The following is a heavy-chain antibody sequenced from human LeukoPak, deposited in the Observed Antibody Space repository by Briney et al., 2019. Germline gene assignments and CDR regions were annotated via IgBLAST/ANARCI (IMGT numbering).Heavy chain of an antibody. CDR2: IYRSGSA. V-gene: IGHV4-38-2*02. CDR3: ARGKNCANGVCYRYYYYYMDV. Sequence: PSETLSLTCIVSGYSISSGDYWGWIRQPPGKGLEWIGSIYRSGSAFYKPSLKSRVTISVDTSKNQFSLKLSSVTAADTAVYYCARGKNCANGVCYRYYYYYMDVWGKGTTVTVSS. CDR1: GYSISSGDY. D-gene: IGHD2-8*01. J-gene: IGHJ6*03.